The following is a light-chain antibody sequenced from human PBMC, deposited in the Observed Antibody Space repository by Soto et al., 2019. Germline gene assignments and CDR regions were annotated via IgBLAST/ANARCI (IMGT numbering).Light chain of an antibody. J-gene: IGKJ5*01. Sequence: EIVMTQSPATPSVSPGERATLSCRASLSISTHLAWYEQKPGQAPRLLIYDASNRATGIPARFSGSGSGTDFTLTISSLEAEDFAIYYCQQRSNWPPITFGQGTRLEIK. CDR3: QQRSNWPPIT. CDR2: DAS. CDR1: LSISTH. V-gene: IGKV3-11*01.